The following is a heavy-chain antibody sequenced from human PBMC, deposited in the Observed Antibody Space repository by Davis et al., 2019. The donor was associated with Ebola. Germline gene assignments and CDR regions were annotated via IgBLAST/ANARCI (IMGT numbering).Heavy chain of an antibody. CDR2: MNPNSGNT. CDR3: AIRITMVRGVIAPGY. D-gene: IGHD3-10*01. V-gene: IGHV1-8*02. J-gene: IGHJ4*02. CDR1: GGTFSSYA. Sequence: ASVKVSCKASGGTFSSYAISWVRQAPGQGLEWMGWMNPNSGNTGYAQKFQGRVTMTRNTSISTAYMELSSLRSEDTAVYYCAIRITMVRGVIAPGYWGQGTLVTVSS.